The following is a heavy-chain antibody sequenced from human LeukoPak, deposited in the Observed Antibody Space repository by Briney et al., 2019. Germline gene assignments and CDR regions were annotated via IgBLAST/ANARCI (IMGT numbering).Heavy chain of an antibody. D-gene: IGHD4-11*01. CDR3: ARGHSNYGWVDY. Sequence: SQTLSLTCTVSGGSISSGGYYWSWIRQHPGKGLEGIGYIYYSGSTYYNPSLKSRVTISVDTSKNQFSLKLSSVTAADTAVYYCARGHSNYGWVDYWGQGTLVTVSS. J-gene: IGHJ4*02. CDR1: GGSISSGGYY. V-gene: IGHV4-31*03. CDR2: IYYSGST.